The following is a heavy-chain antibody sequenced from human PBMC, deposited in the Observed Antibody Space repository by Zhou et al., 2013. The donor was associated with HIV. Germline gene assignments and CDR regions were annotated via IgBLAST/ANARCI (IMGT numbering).Heavy chain of an antibody. CDR1: GYTFTGYY. J-gene: IGHJ4*02. D-gene: IGHD3-22*01. CDR3: AMGNYDSSGYYYRGPFDF. V-gene: IGHV1-69*13. Sequence: QVQLVQSGAEVRKPGASVKVSCKASGYTFTGYYMHWVRQAPGQGLEWMGGIIPIFGTANYAQKFQGRVTIIADESTSTAYMELSSLRSEDTAVYYCAMGNYDSSGYYYRGPFDFWGQGTLVTVSS. CDR2: IIPIFGTA.